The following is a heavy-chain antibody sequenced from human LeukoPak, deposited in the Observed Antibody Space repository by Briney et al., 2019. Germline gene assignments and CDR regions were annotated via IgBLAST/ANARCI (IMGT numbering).Heavy chain of an antibody. Sequence: SVTVSCTASGGTFSIYAISWVRQAPGQGLEWMGRIIPILGIANYAQKFQGRATITADKSTSTAYMELSSLRSEDTAVYYCASRPEYYYDSSGAGFDYWGQGTLVTVSS. CDR2: IIPILGIA. D-gene: IGHD3-22*01. V-gene: IGHV1-69*04. CDR3: ASRPEYYYDSSGAGFDY. J-gene: IGHJ4*02. CDR1: GGTFSIYA.